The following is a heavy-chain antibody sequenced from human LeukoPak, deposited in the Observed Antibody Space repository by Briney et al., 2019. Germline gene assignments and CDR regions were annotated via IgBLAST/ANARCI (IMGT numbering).Heavy chain of an antibody. J-gene: IGHJ4*02. CDR2: INPSGGST. Sequence: ASVKVSCKASGYTFTSYFMHWVRQAPGQGLGWMGIINPSGGSTSYAQKFQGRVTKTRDTSTSTVYMELSSLRSEDTAVYYWARYSADYGDYDYWGQGTLVTVSS. V-gene: IGHV1-46*01. D-gene: IGHD4-17*01. CDR3: ARYSADYGDYDY. CDR1: GYTFTSYF.